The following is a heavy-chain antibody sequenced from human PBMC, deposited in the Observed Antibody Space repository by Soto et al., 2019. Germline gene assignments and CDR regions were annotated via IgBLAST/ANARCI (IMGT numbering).Heavy chain of an antibody. Sequence: LRLSCAASGFNFSGSVIHWVRQASGKGLEWVGRIRSKGYNYATGYAASVKGRFTISRDDSKNTAYLQMDSLKSEDTAVYFCTRLVVWGQGSLVTVSS. D-gene: IGHD2-15*01. CDR3: TRLVV. CDR1: GFNFSGSV. CDR2: IRSKGYNYAT. V-gene: IGHV3-73*01. J-gene: IGHJ4*02.